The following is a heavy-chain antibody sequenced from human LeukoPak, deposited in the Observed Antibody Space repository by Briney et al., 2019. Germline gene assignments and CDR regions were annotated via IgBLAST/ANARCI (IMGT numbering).Heavy chain of an antibody. CDR2: IYHSGST. Sequence: SETLSLTCAVSGGSISSSNWWSWVRQPPGKGLEWIGEIYHSGSTNYNPSLKSRVTISVDTSKNQFSLKLSSVTAADTAVYYCARAQPPYYYDSSYAFDIWGQGTMVTVSS. V-gene: IGHV4-4*02. CDR3: ARAQPPYYYDSSYAFDI. CDR1: GGSISSSNW. D-gene: IGHD3-22*01. J-gene: IGHJ3*02.